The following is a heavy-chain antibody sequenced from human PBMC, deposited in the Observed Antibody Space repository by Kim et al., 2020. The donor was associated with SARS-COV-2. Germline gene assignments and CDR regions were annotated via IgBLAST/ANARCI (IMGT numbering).Heavy chain of an antibody. D-gene: IGHD6-25*01. CDR3: ARVADRPYGMDV. V-gene: IGHV7-4-1*02. J-gene: IGHJ6*02. CDR2: INTNTGNP. Sequence: ASVKVSCKASGYTFISYAMSWVRQAPGQGPEWMGWINTNTGNPAYAQGFTGRFVFSLDTSLNTAYLQISSLKAEDTAVYYCARVADRPYGMDVWGQGTTVTVSS. CDR1: GYTFISYA.